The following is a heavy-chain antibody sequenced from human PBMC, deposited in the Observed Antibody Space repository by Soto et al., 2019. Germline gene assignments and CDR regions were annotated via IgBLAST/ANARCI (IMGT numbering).Heavy chain of an antibody. CDR3: ARGITMVRGVTNPFDY. J-gene: IGHJ4*02. CDR2: IYYSGST. V-gene: IGHV4-31*02. CDR1: GGSISSGGYY. Sequence: SETLSLTXTVSGGSISSGGYYWSWIRQHPGKGLEWIGYIYYSGSTYYNPSLKSRVTISVDTSKNQFSLKLSSVTAADTAVYYCARGITMVRGVTNPFDYWGQGTLVTVSS. D-gene: IGHD3-10*01.